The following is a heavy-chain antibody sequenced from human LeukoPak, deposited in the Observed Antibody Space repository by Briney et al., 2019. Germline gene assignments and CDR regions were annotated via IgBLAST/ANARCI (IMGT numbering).Heavy chain of an antibody. CDR3: AKERSYYYGSGSLRHYFDY. CDR1: GGTFSSYA. V-gene: IGHV1-69*05. J-gene: IGHJ4*02. CDR2: IIPIFGTA. Sequence: SVKVSCKASGGTFSSYAISWVRQAPGQGLEWMGRIIPIFGTANYAQKFQGRVTITTDESTSTAYMELSSLRSEDTAVYYCAKERSYYYGSGSLRHYFDYWGQGTLVTVSS. D-gene: IGHD3-10*01.